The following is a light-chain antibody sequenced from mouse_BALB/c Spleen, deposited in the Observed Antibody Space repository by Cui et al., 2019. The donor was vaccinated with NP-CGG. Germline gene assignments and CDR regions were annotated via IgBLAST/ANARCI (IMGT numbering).Light chain of an antibody. V-gene: IGLV1*01. CDR2: GTN. CDR1: TGAVTTSNY. J-gene: IGLJ1*01. CDR3: ALWYSNHWV. Sequence: QAVVTQESALTTSPGETVTLTCRSSTGAVTTSNYPNWVQEKPDHLFTGLIGGTNNRAPGVPARFSGSLIGDKAALTITGAQTEDETRYFCALWYSNHWVFGGGTKVTVL.